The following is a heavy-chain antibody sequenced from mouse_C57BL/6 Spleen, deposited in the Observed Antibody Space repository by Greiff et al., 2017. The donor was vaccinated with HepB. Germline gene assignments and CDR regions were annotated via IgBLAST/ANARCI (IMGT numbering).Heavy chain of an antibody. D-gene: IGHD1-1*01. CDR3: TPGITTVGAP. J-gene: IGHJ2*01. V-gene: IGHV14-4*01. CDR2: IDPENGDT. Sequence: VQLQQSGAELVRPGASVKLSCTVSGFNIKDDYMHWVKQRPEQGLEWIGWIDPENGDTEYASKFQGKATITADTSSHTAYLQLSSLTYEDTAVYYCTPGITTVGAPGGQGTTLTVSS. CDR1: GFNIKDDY.